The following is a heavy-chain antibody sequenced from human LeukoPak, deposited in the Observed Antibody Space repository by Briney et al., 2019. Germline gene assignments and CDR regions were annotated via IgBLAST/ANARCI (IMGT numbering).Heavy chain of an antibody. D-gene: IGHD2-2*01. V-gene: IGHV3-15*01. CDR3: TTEEYQPCVLDP. CDR2: IKRKTDGGTT. Sequence: GGSLRLSCAASGFTFSNAWMSWVRQAPGKGLEWVGRIKRKTDGGTTDYAAPVKGRFTISRDDSKNTLYLQMKSLKTEDTAVYYCTTEEYQPCVLDPWGQGTLVTVSS. J-gene: IGHJ5*02. CDR1: GFTFSNAW.